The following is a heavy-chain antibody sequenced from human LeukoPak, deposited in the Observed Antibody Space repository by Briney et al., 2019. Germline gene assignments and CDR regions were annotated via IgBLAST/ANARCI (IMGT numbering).Heavy chain of an antibody. V-gene: IGHV3-23*01. D-gene: IGHD4-11*01. CDR3: AKDNGFTVTTPYFDY. Sequence: PGGSLRLSCAASGFTFSSYAMSWVRQAPGKGLEWVSAISGSGGSTYYADSVKGRFTISRDNSKNTLYLQMNSLRAEDTAVYYCAKDNGFTVTTPYFDYWGQGTLVTVSS. CDR1: GFTFSSYA. CDR2: ISGSGGST. J-gene: IGHJ4*02.